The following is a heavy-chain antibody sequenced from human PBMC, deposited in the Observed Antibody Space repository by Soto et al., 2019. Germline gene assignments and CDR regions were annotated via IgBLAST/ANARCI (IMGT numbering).Heavy chain of an antibody. V-gene: IGHV4-30-4*08. CDR1: GGSISSGDYY. Sequence: SETLSLTCTVSGGSISSGDYYWSWIRQVPGKGLEWIGYIYYSGSTYYNPSLKSRVAMSVDTSKNQFSLKLSSVTAADTAVYYCARGGYSNYYLRKFYFDSWGQGNLVTVSS. D-gene: IGHD4-4*01. CDR3: ARGGYSNYYLRKFYFDS. J-gene: IGHJ4*02. CDR2: IYYSGST.